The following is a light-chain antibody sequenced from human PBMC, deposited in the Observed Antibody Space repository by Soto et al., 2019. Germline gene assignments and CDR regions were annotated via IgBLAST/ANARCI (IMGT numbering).Light chain of an antibody. CDR1: QSVSRY. V-gene: IGKV3-11*01. CDR2: DAS. J-gene: IGKJ2*01. CDR3: QQRSNWLYT. Sequence: EIVLTQSPATLSLSPGERATLSCRASQSVSRYLAWYQQKPGQAPRLLIYDASTRATGIPARFSGSGSGTDFTLTISSLEPEDFAVYYCQQRSNWLYTFGQGTKLKIK.